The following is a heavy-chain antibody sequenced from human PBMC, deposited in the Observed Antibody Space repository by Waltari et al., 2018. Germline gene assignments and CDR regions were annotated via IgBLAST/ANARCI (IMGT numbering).Heavy chain of an antibody. CDR1: GYTFTDYY. CDR3: ATGIQLWFSFAFDI. J-gene: IGHJ3*02. D-gene: IGHD5-18*01. V-gene: IGHV1-69-2*01. CDR2: VDPEDGET. Sequence: EVQLVQSGAEVKKPGATVKISCKASGYTFTDYYMHWVQQAPGKGLEWMGRVDPEDGETIYAEKFQGRVTLTADTSTDTAYMELSSLRSEDTAVYYCATGIQLWFSFAFDIWGQGTMVTVSS.